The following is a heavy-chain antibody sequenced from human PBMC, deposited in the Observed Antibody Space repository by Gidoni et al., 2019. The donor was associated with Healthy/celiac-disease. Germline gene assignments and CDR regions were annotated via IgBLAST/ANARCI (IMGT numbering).Heavy chain of an antibody. D-gene: IGHD6-19*01. CDR2: ISGSGGST. V-gene: IGHV3-23*01. CDR1: GFTFRSYA. Sequence: EVQLWESGGGLVQPGESLRLSCAASGFTFRSYAMSWVRPAPGKGLEWVSAISGSGGSTYYADSVKGRFTISRDNSKNTLYLQMNSLRAEDTAVYYCAKDRPNIQWLVPFDYWGQGTLVTVSS. J-gene: IGHJ4*02. CDR3: AKDRPNIQWLVPFDY.